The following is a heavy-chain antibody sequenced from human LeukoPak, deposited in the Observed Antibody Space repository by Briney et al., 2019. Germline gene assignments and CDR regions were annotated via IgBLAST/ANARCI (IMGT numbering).Heavy chain of an antibody. CDR3: ARDKARTSVVVPAAIYP. CDR1: GFTFSSYA. J-gene: IGHJ5*02. CDR2: ISYDGSNK. D-gene: IGHD2-2*02. V-gene: IGHV3-30-3*01. Sequence: PGGSLRLSCAASGFTFSSYAMHWVRQAPGKGLEWVAVISYDGSNKYYADSVKGRFTISRDNSKNTLYLQMNSLRAEDTAVYYCARDKARTSVVVPAAIYPWGQGTLVTDSS.